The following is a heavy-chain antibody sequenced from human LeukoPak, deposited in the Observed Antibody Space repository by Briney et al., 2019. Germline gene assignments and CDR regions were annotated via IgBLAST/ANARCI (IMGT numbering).Heavy chain of an antibody. V-gene: IGHV3-9*01. Sequence: GGSLRLSCAASGFTFDDYAMHWVRQAPGKGLEWVSGISWNSGSIGYADSVKGRFTISRDNAKNSLYLQMNSLRAEDTALYYCAKVGSSWYTEPYFDYWGQGTLVTVSS. D-gene: IGHD6-13*01. CDR2: ISWNSGSI. CDR1: GFTFDDYA. J-gene: IGHJ4*02. CDR3: AKVGSSWYTEPYFDY.